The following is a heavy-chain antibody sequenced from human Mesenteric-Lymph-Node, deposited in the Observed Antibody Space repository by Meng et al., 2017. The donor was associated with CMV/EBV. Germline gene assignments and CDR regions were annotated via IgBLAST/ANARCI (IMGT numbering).Heavy chain of an antibody. V-gene: IGHV3-23*01. Sequence: GESLKISCETSGFTFNNYGMSWVRQAPGKGLEWVSGICGSGDCTYYADSVKGRFTISRDNSNNTLHLQMNSLRAEGTAIYFCAKSLPHSSRWYAGYYFDYWGQGTVVTVSS. J-gene: IGHJ4*02. CDR1: GFTFNNYG. CDR3: AKSLPHSSRWYAGYYFDY. D-gene: IGHD6-19*01. CDR2: ICGSGDCT.